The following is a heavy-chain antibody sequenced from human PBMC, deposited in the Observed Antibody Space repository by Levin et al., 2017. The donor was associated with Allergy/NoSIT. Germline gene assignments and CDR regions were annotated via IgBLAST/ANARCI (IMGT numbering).Heavy chain of an antibody. CDR3: ARGGSNYFWGRSDY. J-gene: IGHJ4*02. V-gene: IGHV4-39*01. D-gene: IGHD3-10*01. CDR2: IHHSGST. Sequence: SETLSLTCNVSGDSISTSSYYWGWIRQPPGKGLEWIGSIHHSGSTYYNPSLKSRVTIFIDTSKNQLSLTLTSVTAADTAVFYCARGGSNYFWGRSDYWGQGTLVSVSS. CDR1: GDSISTSSYY.